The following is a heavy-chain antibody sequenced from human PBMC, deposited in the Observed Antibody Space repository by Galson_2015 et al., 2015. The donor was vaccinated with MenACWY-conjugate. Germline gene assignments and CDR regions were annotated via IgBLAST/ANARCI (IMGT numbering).Heavy chain of an antibody. CDR2: IYPGDSDT. D-gene: IGHD7-27*01. J-gene: IGHJ4*02. CDR3: ARVKDGDLGDY. CDR1: GSSFTNYW. V-gene: IGHV5-51*01. Sequence: QSGAEVKKTGESLKISCKGFGSSFTNYWIGWVRQMPGRGLEWMGIIYPGDSDTRYSPSFQGQVTISADKSINTAYLQWSSLKASDTAMYYCARVKDGDLGDYWGQGTLVIASS.